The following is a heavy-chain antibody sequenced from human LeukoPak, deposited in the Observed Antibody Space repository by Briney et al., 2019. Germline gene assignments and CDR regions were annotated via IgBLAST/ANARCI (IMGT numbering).Heavy chain of an antibody. D-gene: IGHD3-22*01. Sequence: PSETLSLTCTVSGGSISSYYWSWIRQPPGKGLEWIAYIYYSGSTRYNPSLKSRVTISVDTSKNQFSLKLSSVTAADTAVYYCASRSSGYSASFDYWGQGTLVTVSS. J-gene: IGHJ4*02. CDR1: GGSISSYY. V-gene: IGHV4-59*08. CDR3: ASRSSGYSASFDY. CDR2: IYYSGST.